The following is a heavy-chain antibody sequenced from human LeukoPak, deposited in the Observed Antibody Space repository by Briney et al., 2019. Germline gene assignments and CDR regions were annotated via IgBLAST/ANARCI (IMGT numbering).Heavy chain of an antibody. Sequence: SETLSLTCAVYGGSFSGYYWSWIRQPPGKGLEWIGYIYYSGSTNYNPSLKSRVTISVDTSKNQFSLKLSSVTAADTAVYYCASSGWGAFDIWGQGTMVTVSS. J-gene: IGHJ3*02. CDR2: IYYSGST. V-gene: IGHV4-59*08. CDR1: GGSFSGYY. CDR3: ASSGWGAFDI. D-gene: IGHD6-19*01.